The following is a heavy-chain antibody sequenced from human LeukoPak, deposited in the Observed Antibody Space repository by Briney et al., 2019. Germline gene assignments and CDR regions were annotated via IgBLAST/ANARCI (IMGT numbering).Heavy chain of an antibody. CDR3: ARDRSGSYPPNDY. J-gene: IGHJ4*02. D-gene: IGHD1-26*01. CDR2: INPNSGGT. Sequence: ASVKVSCKASGYTFTGYYMHWVRQAPGQGLEWMGWINPNSGGTNYAQKFQGRVTMTRDTSISTAYMELSRLRSDDTAVYYCARDRSGSYPPNDYWGQGTLVTVSS. CDR1: GYTFTGYY. V-gene: IGHV1-2*02.